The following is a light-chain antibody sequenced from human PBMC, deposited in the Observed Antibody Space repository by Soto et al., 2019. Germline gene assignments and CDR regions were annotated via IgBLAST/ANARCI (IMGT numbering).Light chain of an antibody. Sequence: EIVMTQSLVTLSVSPGERATLSCRASQSIRNNLAWYQQNPGQAPRLIISGASTRATDIPARFSGGGSGTDFTLTICGLQSEDFAVYYCQQYYNWPRTFGQGTKV. CDR2: GAS. V-gene: IGKV3-15*01. CDR1: QSIRNN. CDR3: QQYYNWPRT. J-gene: IGKJ1*01.